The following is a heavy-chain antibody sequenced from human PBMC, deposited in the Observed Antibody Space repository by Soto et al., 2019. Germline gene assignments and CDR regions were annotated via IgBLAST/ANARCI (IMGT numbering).Heavy chain of an antibody. J-gene: IGHJ3*02. CDR2: LIPIFGTA. CDR3: ARGLEDYYGSGSYSLGGPKFYAFDI. D-gene: IGHD3-10*01. Sequence: GASVKVSFKASAGTFSSYGFSWVRQAPGQGLEWMGLLIPIFGTANYAQKFQGRVTITADESTRTAYMELSSLRSEDTAVYYCARGLEDYYGSGSYSLGGPKFYAFDIWGQGTMVTVSS. CDR1: AGTFSSYG. V-gene: IGHV1-69*13.